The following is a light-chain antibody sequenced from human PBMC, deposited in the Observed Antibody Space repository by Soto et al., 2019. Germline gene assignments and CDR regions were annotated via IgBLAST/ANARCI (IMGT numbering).Light chain of an antibody. CDR1: SSDIGGFNY. Sequence: QSALTQPASVSGSPGQSITISCAGSSSDIGGFNYVSWYQQHPGKAPTLIIYEVINRPSGGSNRFSGAKSGNTASLTISGLRAEDEANSYCSSYTSSSTVIFGGGTKLTVL. CDR2: EVI. CDR3: SSYTSSSTVI. J-gene: IGLJ2*01. V-gene: IGLV2-14*01.